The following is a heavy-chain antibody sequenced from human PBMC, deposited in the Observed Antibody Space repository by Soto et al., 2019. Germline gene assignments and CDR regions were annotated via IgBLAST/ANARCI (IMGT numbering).Heavy chain of an antibody. V-gene: IGHV3-7*01. Sequence: GSLRLSCAASGFTFSSYWMSWVRQAPGKGLEWVANIKQDGSEKYYVDSVKGRFTISRDNAKNSLYLQMNTLRAEDTAVYYCASYGSGSYYGLVDYWGQGTLVTVSS. J-gene: IGHJ4*02. CDR2: IKQDGSEK. CDR3: ASYGSGSYYGLVDY. CDR1: GFTFSSYW. D-gene: IGHD3-10*01.